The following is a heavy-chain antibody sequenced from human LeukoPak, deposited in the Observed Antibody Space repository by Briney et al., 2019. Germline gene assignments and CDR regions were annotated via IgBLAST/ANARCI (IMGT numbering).Heavy chain of an antibody. CDR2: TYYRSKWYN. V-gene: IGHV6-1*01. D-gene: IGHD6-19*01. CDR1: GDSVSSNNAA. Sequence: SQTLSVTCAISGDSVSSNNAAWNWIRKSPSRGLEWLGRTYYRSKWYNDYAVSVKSRVNINADTSKNQFSLHLNSVTPEDTAVYYCARDQGSNGDLDYWGQGTLVTVSS. CDR3: ARDQGSNGDLDY. J-gene: IGHJ4*02.